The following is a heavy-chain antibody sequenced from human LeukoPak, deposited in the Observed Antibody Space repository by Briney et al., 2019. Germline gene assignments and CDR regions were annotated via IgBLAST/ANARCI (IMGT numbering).Heavy chain of an antibody. D-gene: IGHD6-13*01. CDR2: MNPNSGNT. J-gene: IGHJ6*02. CDR3: ARGPSPAAGSSWSYYYYYYGMDV. Sequence: GASVKVSCKASGYTFTSYDINWVRQATGQGLERMGWMNPNSGNTGYAQKFQGRVTMTRNTSISTAYMGLSSLRSEDTAVYYCARGPSPAAGSSWSYYYYYYGMDVWGQGTTVTVSS. V-gene: IGHV1-8*01. CDR1: GYTFTSYD.